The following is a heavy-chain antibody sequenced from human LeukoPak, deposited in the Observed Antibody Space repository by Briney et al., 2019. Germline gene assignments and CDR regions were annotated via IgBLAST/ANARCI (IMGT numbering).Heavy chain of an antibody. J-gene: IGHJ4*02. V-gene: IGHV1-69*04. CDR2: IIPILGIA. CDR1: GGTFSSYA. CDR3: ARDGGTYDEFDY. D-gene: IGHD3-22*01. Sequence: GASVKVSCKASGGTFSSYAISWVRQAPGQGLEWMGRIIPILGIANYAQKFQGRVTMTRDTSTSTVYMELSSLRSEDTAVYYCARDGGTYDEFDYWGQGTLVTVSS.